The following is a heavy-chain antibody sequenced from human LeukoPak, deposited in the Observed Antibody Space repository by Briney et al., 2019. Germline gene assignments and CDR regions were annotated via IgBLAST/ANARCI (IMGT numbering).Heavy chain of an antibody. CDR3: TRNFDRSGYYLAY. D-gene: IGHD3-22*01. Sequence: SETLSLTCAVYGGSLSAYYWSWIRQPPGKGLEWIGEINYSENTNWIGEINHSENTNYNPSLKSRVTISVDTSKNQFSLQLRSVTAADTAVYYCTRNFDRSGYYLAYWGQGNLVTVSS. CDR1: GGSLSAYY. J-gene: IGHJ4*02. CDR2: INHSENT. V-gene: IGHV4-34*01.